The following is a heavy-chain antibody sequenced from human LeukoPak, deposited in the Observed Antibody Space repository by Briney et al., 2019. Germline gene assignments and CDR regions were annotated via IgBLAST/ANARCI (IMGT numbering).Heavy chain of an antibody. CDR3: ARVPDYGDFFFDY. J-gene: IGHJ4*02. Sequence: GGSLRLSCAASGFTFSDYYMSWIHQAPGKGLEWVSYISSSGSTIYYADSVKGRFTISRDNAKNSLYLQMNSLRAEDTAVYYCARVPDYGDFFFDYWGQGTLVTVSS. D-gene: IGHD4-17*01. CDR1: GFTFSDYY. V-gene: IGHV3-11*01. CDR2: ISSSGSTI.